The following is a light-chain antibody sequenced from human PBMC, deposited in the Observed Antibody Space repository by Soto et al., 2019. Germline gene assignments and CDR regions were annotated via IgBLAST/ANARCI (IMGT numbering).Light chain of an antibody. Sequence: QSALAPPASVTGSPGRSIIISCTGTSSDVGSYNLVSWYQQHPGKAPKRMIYEVSKRPSGVSNRFSGSKPGNTASLTISGLHVEDEADYYCCSYAGSSTYVFGTGTKSPS. CDR2: EVS. J-gene: IGLJ1*01. CDR3: CSYAGSSTYV. V-gene: IGLV2-23*02. CDR1: SSDVGSYNL.